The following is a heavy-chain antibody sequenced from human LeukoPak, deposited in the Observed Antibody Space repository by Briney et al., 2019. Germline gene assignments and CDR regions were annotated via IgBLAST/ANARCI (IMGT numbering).Heavy chain of an antibody. J-gene: IGHJ3*02. D-gene: IGHD6-19*01. CDR2: IDTAADP. CDR3: AREARYSSGWYGAFDI. CDR1: GFTFSRYD. Sequence: GGSLRLSCAASGFTFSRYDMHWVRQATGKRLELVSGIDTAADPYYPGSEKGRFTISRENAKNSLYLQMNSLRAGDTAVYYCAREARYSSGWYGAFDIWGQGTLVIVSS. V-gene: IGHV3-13*05.